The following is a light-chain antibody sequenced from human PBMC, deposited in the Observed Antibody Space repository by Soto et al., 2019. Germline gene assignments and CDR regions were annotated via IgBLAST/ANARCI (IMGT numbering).Light chain of an antibody. CDR1: SSDVGANTY. Sequence: QSALTQPASVSGSPGQSITISCTGTSSDVGANTYVSWYLQRPGEVTRLMVYDVYYRPSGVSNRFSGSKSGNTASLTISGLQAEDEGDYYCSSYTSSHIFVFGSGTKVTVL. J-gene: IGLJ1*01. CDR2: DVY. CDR3: SSYTSSHIFV. V-gene: IGLV2-14*03.